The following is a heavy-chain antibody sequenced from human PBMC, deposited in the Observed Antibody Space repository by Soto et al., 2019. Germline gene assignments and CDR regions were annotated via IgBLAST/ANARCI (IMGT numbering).Heavy chain of an antibody. V-gene: IGHV3-23*01. Sequence: GGSLRLSCEASGFTLRNYAMTWVRQAPGKGLEWVSLISANDVGTYYAESVKTRFTISTDQSRNTVYLQMDSLRADDTAIYYCAKAKNDYNWDNRPPFDYWGQGTLVTVPQ. CDR3: AKAKNDYNWDNRPPFDY. D-gene: IGHD1-20*01. CDR2: ISANDVGT. CDR1: GFTLRNYA. J-gene: IGHJ4*02.